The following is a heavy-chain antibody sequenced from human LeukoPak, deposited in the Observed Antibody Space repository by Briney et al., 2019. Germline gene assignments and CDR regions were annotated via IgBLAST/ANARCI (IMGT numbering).Heavy chain of an antibody. CDR3: ARDDGRVAAAGRPFDY. J-gene: IGHJ4*02. CDR2: ISSSGSTI. V-gene: IGHV3-11*01. Sequence: GGSLRLSCAASGFTFSDYYMSWIRQAPGKGLEWVSYISSSGSTIYYADSEKGRFTISRDNAKNSLYLQMNSLRAEDTAVYYCARDDGRVAAAGRPFDYWGQGTLVTVSS. D-gene: IGHD6-13*01. CDR1: GFTFSDYY.